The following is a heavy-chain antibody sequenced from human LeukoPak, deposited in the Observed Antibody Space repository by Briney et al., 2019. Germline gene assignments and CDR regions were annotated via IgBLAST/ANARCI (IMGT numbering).Heavy chain of an antibody. CDR1: GFTFSHCA. D-gene: IGHD1-26*01. CDR3: ARARNGTLKY. V-gene: IGHV3-30*01. J-gene: IGHJ1*01. CDR2: ISYDGNHK. Sequence: GGSLRLSCAASGFTFSHCAMHWVRQAPGKGLEWVAVISYDGNHKYYADSVKGRFTISRDNSKNTLYVQMNSLRTDDTAVYYCARARNGTLKYWGQGTLVTVCS.